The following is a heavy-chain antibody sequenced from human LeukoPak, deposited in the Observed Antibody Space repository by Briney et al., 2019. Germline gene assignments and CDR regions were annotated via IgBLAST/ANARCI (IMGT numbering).Heavy chain of an antibody. CDR1: GGTFSSYA. Sequence: SVKVSCKASGGTFSSYAISWVRQGPGQGLEFMGRIVPILGIANYAQKSQGRVTITADESTSTAYMELSSLRSEDTAVYYCARGLGSITMVRGVIFPPFDYWGQGTLVTVSS. CDR2: IVPILGIA. J-gene: IGHJ4*02. CDR3: ARGLGSITMVRGVIFPPFDY. D-gene: IGHD3-10*01. V-gene: IGHV1-69*04.